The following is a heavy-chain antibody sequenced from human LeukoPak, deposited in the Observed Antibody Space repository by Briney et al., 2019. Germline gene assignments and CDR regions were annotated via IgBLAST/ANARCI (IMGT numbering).Heavy chain of an antibody. CDR3: ARVYLEYTISTLPDY. Sequence: GGSLRLSCAASGFSFSSYSRSWVRQAPGKGLEWVANIKQEGSEKYYVDSVKGRVTISRDNAKNSLYLQMNSLSAEDTDVYYCARVYLEYTISTLPDYCGQGTLVTVSS. J-gene: IGHJ4*02. D-gene: IGHD2-2*01. V-gene: IGHV3-7*01. CDR1: GFSFSSYS. CDR2: IKQEGSEK.